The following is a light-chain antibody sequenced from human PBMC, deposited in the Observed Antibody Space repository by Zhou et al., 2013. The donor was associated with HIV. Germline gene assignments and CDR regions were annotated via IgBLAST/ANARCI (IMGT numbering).Light chain of an antibody. V-gene: IGKV3-20*01. CDR2: GAS. J-gene: IGKJ4*01. Sequence: EIVLTQSPATLSLSPGERATLSCRASQSVSSYLAWYQQKPGQAPRLLIYGASSRATGIPDRFSGSGSGTYFTLTISRLEPEDFAVYYCQQYGSPPVTFGGGTKGGDQ. CDR1: QSVSSY. CDR3: QQYGSPPVT.